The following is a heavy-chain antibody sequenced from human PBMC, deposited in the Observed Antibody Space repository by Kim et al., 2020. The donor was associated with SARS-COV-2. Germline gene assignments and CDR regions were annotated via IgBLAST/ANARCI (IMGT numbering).Heavy chain of an antibody. CDR3: ARDGWSDGYKFIPAFDY. CDR2: ISSSSSYT. J-gene: IGHJ4*02. D-gene: IGHD5-12*01. V-gene: IGHV3-11*06. Sequence: GGSLRLSCAASGFTFSDYYMSWIRQAPGKGLEWVSYISSSSSYTNYADSVKGRFTISRDNAKNSLYLQMNSLRAEDTAVYYCARDGWSDGYKFIPAFDYWGQGTLVTVSS. CDR1: GFTFSDYY.